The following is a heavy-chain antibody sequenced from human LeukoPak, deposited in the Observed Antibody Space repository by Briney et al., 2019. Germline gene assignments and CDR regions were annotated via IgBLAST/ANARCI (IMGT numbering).Heavy chain of an antibody. J-gene: IGHJ4*02. CDR1: GFTFSSYG. V-gene: IGHV3-23*01. D-gene: IGHD4-17*01. CDR3: AKNPGSWATVPTFDY. Sequence: GGSLRLSCAASGFTFSSYGMSWVRQAPGKGLEWVSAISGSGGSTYYADSVKGRFTISRDNSKNTLYLQMNSLRAEDTAVYYCAKNPGSWATVPTFDYWGQGTLVTVSS. CDR2: ISGSGGST.